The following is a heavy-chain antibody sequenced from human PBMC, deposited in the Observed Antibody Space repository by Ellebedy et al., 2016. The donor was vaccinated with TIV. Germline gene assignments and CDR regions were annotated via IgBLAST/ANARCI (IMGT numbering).Heavy chain of an antibody. D-gene: IGHD5-18*01. CDR2: IYHSGST. Sequence: MPSETLSLTCTVSGGSISSGGYSWSWIRQPPGKGLEWIGYIYHSGSTYYNPSLKSRVTISVDRSKNQFSLKLSSVTAADTAVYYCARLGGYSPSDYWGQGTLVTVSS. J-gene: IGHJ4*02. V-gene: IGHV4-30-2*01. CDR3: ARLGGYSPSDY. CDR1: GGSISSGGYS.